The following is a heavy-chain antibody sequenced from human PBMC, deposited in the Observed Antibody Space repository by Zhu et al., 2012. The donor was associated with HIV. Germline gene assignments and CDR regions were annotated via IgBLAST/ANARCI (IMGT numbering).Heavy chain of an antibody. V-gene: IGHV4-38-2*01. J-gene: IGHJ6*03. Sequence: QVQLQESGPGLVKPSETLSLTCAVSGYSISSGYYWGWIRQPPGRGLEWIGIIYHSGSTSYNPSLESRVTISVDTSKNQFSLRLSSVTAADTAVYYCARHVGAKYRFYQYMDVWGRRDHGHRLL. D-gene: IGHD3-10*01. CDR3: ARHVGAKYRFYQYMDV. CDR1: GYSISSGYY. CDR2: IYHSGST.